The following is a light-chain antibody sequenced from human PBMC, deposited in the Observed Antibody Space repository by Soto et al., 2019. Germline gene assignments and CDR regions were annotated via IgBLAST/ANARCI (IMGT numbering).Light chain of an antibody. CDR3: QQYGVSPLT. V-gene: IGKV3-20*01. Sequence: EIVLTQSPGTLSLSPGERVTLSCRASQNVYINSLAWYQQKPGQTPRLLISGASTRAAAVPDRFSGSGSGTVFALSIDGLEPEDFAIYYCQQYGVSPLTFGPGTRVD. CDR2: GAS. CDR1: QNVYINS. J-gene: IGKJ3*01.